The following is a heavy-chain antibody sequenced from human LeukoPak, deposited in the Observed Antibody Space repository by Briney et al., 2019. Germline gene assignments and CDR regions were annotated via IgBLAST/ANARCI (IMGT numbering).Heavy chain of an antibody. CDR2: IYYSGST. CDR3: ARAPTSRYYGMDV. CDR1: GGSISSYY. Sequence: SETLSLTCTVSGGSISSYYWSWIRQPPGKGLEWIGYIYYSGSTNYNPSLKSRVTISVDTSKNQFSLKLSSVTAADTAVYYCARAPTSRYYGMDVWGQGTTVTVSS. J-gene: IGHJ6*02. V-gene: IGHV4-59*12.